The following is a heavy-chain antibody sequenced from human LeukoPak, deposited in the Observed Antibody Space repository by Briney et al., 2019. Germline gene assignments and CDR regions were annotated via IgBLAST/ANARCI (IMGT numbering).Heavy chain of an antibody. Sequence: GGSLRLSCAASGFTFSSYAMHWVRQAPGKGLEWVAVISYDGSNKYYADPVKGRFTISRDNSKNTLYLQMNSLRAEDTAVYYCARDSTNLAESPDYWGQGTLVTVSS. CDR1: GFTFSSYA. CDR3: ARDSTNLAESPDY. CDR2: ISYDGSNK. J-gene: IGHJ4*02. D-gene: IGHD2-21*01. V-gene: IGHV3-30*01.